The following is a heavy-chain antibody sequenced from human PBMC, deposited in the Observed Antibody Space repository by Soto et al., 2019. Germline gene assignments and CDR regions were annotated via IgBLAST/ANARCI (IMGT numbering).Heavy chain of an antibody. J-gene: IGHJ4*02. Sequence: EVQLLESGGGLVQPGGSLRLSCAASGFTFSNYAMSWVRQAPGKGLEWVSVISDSGGSTYYADSVKGRFTISRDNSKNTLYLQMNSLRAEDTAVYYCAKVGCTNGICGLFDYWGQGTLVTVSS. CDR2: ISDSGGST. CDR3: AKVGCTNGICGLFDY. V-gene: IGHV3-23*01. CDR1: GFTFSNYA. D-gene: IGHD2-8*01.